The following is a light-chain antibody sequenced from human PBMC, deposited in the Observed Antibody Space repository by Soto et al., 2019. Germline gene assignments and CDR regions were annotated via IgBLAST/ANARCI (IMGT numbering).Light chain of an antibody. J-gene: IGLJ2*01. CDR3: GSYTNNNRV. Sequence: QSVLTQPPSASGTPGQRVTISCSGSSSNIGSNAVNWYQQLPGTAPKLLIYSDNQRPSGVPGRFSGSKSGTSASLAFSGLQSEDEADYYCGSYTNNNRVFGGGTKLTVL. V-gene: IGLV1-44*01. CDR1: SSNIGSNA. CDR2: SDN.